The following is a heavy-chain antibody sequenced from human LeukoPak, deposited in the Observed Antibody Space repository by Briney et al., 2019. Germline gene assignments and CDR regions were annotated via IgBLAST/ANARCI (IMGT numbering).Heavy chain of an antibody. D-gene: IGHD3-9*01. CDR3: ARSPVTVSKTARYYDY. Sequence: SETLSLTCTVSGGSISSYYWSWIRQPPGKGLEWIGYIYTSGSTNYNPSLKSRVTISVDTSKNQFSLKLSSVTAADTAVYYCARSPVTVSKTARYYDYWGQGTLVTVSS. CDR2: IYTSGST. V-gene: IGHV4-4*09. J-gene: IGHJ4*01. CDR1: GGSISSYY.